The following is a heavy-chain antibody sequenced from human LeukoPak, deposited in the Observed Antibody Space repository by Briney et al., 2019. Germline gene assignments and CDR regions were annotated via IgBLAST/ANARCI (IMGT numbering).Heavy chain of an antibody. CDR1: GFTFSSYA. Sequence: GGSLRLSCAASGFTFSSYAMSWVRQAPGKGLEYVSAISSNGGSTYYANSVKGRFTISRDNSKNTLYLQMNSLRAEDTAVYYCARDCRAGYYDSSGYHSYYFDYWGQGTLVTVSS. J-gene: IGHJ4*02. CDR2: ISSNGGST. CDR3: ARDCRAGYYDSSGYHSYYFDY. V-gene: IGHV3-64*01. D-gene: IGHD3-22*01.